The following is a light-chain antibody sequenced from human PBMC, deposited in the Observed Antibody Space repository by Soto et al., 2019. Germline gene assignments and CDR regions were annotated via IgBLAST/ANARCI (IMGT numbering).Light chain of an antibody. CDR3: QQSDSTPMYT. J-gene: IGKJ2*01. CDR2: AAS. V-gene: IGKV1-39*01. Sequence: DIQMTQSPSSLSASVGDRVTITCRASQRIGSYLNWYQQKQGKAPKVLIYAASSWQSGVPSRFSGRGSGTDFTLTISSLQPEDFATYYCQQSDSTPMYTFGQGTKVEIK. CDR1: QRIGSY.